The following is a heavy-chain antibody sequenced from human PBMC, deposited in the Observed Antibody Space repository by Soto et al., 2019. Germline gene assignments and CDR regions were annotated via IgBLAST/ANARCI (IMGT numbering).Heavy chain of an antibody. CDR1: GVTFSSYA. CDR2: IIPIFGTA. D-gene: IGHD4-17*01. Sequence: ASVKVSCKASGVTFSSYAISWVRQAPGQGLEWMGGIIPIFGTANYAQKFQGRVTITADESTSTAYMELSSLRSEDTAVYYCARDQGYGDFFFDYWGQGTLVTVSS. J-gene: IGHJ4*02. V-gene: IGHV1-69*13. CDR3: ARDQGYGDFFFDY.